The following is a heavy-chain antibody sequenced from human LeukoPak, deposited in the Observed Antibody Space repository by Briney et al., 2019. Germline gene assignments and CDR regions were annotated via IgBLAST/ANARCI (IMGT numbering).Heavy chain of an antibody. J-gene: IGHJ4*02. CDR2: ISYDGSKK. CDR1: GFTFRSYG. Sequence: GRSLRLSCAASGFTFRSYGMHWVRKAPGKGLEWVAVISYDGSKKYHADSVKGRFTISRDNSKNTLYLQMNSLRAEDTAVYYCAKDRSSSWSFDYWGQGTLVTVSS. V-gene: IGHV3-30*18. D-gene: IGHD6-13*01. CDR3: AKDRSSSWSFDY.